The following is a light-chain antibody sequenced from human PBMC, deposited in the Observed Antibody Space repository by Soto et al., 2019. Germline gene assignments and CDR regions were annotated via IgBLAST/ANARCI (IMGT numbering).Light chain of an antibody. J-gene: IGLJ2*01. Sequence: QSALTQPASVSGSPGQSITISCTGTSSDVGSYNLVSWYQQHPGKAPKLMIYEGNKRPSGVSNRFSASKSGNTASLTISGLQAEDEADYYCCAYAGSSIVVFGGGTKLTVL. CDR2: EGN. CDR3: CAYAGSSIVV. V-gene: IGLV2-23*01. CDR1: SSDVGSYNL.